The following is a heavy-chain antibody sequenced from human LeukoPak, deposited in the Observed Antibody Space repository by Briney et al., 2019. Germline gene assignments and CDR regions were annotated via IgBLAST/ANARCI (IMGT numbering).Heavy chain of an antibody. CDR2: ISGGGSGT. V-gene: IGHV3-23*01. Sequence: SGGSLRLSCTASGFTFSRHAMGWVRQFPGKGLEWVSAISGGGSGTYYADSVKGRFTISRDNSKNTLHLQMNSLRADDTAVYYCAKGPLTEVAGTTWDYWGQGALVTVSS. CDR1: GFTFSRHA. D-gene: IGHD6-19*01. J-gene: IGHJ4*02. CDR3: AKGPLTEVAGTTWDY.